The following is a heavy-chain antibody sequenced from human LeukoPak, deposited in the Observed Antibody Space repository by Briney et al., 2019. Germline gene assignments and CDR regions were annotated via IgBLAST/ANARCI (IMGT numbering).Heavy chain of an antibody. D-gene: IGHD4-11*01. Sequence: SETLSLTCAVYGGSFSGYYWSWIRQPPGKGLEWIGEINHSGSTDYNPSLESRVTISVDTSKNQFSLKLSSVTAADTAVYYCARGPVWDYSNSNWFDPWGQGTLVTVSS. V-gene: IGHV4-34*01. CDR1: GGSFSGYY. CDR3: ARGPVWDYSNSNWFDP. J-gene: IGHJ5*02. CDR2: INHSGST.